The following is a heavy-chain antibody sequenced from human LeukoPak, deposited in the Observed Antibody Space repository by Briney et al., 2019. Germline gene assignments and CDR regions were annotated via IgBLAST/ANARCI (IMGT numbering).Heavy chain of an antibody. V-gene: IGHV3-30*01. Sequence: GGSLRLSCAASGFTFNAYAMHWVRQAPGKGLEWVAVVANDGRDKQHADSMKGRFSIYRDNSENMLYLQMNTLIAEDTAVYYCARDRYAPAKYDFDYWGQGTLVTVSS. CDR2: VANDGRDK. CDR1: GFTFNAYA. D-gene: IGHD1-1*01. J-gene: IGHJ4*02. CDR3: ARDRYAPAKYDFDY.